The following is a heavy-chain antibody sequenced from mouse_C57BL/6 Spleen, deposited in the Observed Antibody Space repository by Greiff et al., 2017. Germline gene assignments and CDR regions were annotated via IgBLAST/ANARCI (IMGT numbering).Heavy chain of an antibody. CDR2: IDPSDSET. J-gene: IGHJ2*01. CDR3: AKGCYYGSSYSY. Sequence: QVQLQQPGAELVRPGSSVKLSCKASGYTFTSYWMHWVTQRPIQGLEWIGNIDPSDSETLYNQKFKDKATLTVDKSSSTAYMQLSSLTSEDSAVYYCAKGCYYGSSYSYWGKGTTLTVSS. D-gene: IGHD1-1*01. CDR1: GYTFTSYW. V-gene: IGHV1-52*01.